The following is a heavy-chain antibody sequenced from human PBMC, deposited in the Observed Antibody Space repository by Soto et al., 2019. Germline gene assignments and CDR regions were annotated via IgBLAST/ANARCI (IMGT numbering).Heavy chain of an antibody. CDR2: IYYSGTT. V-gene: IGHV4-31*03. CDR1: GVTIRGYY. CDR3: ARGRGYSYGPYYFDY. D-gene: IGHD5-18*01. J-gene: IGHJ4*02. Sequence: SETLSLTCNVSGVTIRGYYWSWFRQLPGKGLEWIGDIYYSGTTYHNPSLRSRLTISGDASKNQFSLKLSSVTAADTALYYCARGRGYSYGPYYFDYWAQGTLVTVSS.